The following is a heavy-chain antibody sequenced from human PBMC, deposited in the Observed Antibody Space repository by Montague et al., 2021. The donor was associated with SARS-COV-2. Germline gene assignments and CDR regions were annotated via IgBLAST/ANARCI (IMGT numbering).Heavy chain of an antibody. CDR2: TYYRSKWYY. CDR1: GDSVSSNSAA. CDR3: ALAVAGRGGYDY. D-gene: IGHD6-19*01. J-gene: IGHJ4*02. V-gene: IGHV6-1*01. Sequence: CAISGDSVSSNSAAWNWIRQSPSRGLEWLGRTYYRSKWYYGYAVSLKSRITINPDTSKNQFSLQVKSMTPEDTAVYYCALAVAGRGGYDYWGQGTLVTVSS.